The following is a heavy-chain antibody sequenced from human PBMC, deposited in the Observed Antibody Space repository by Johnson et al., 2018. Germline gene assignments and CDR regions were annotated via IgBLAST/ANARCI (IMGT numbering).Heavy chain of an antibody. CDR3: AKGEPHDY. V-gene: IGHV3-30*18. CDR2: ISYDGNNK. J-gene: IGHJ4*02. CDR1: GFTFSNYG. D-gene: IGHD1-14*01. Sequence: QVQLVESGGGVVQXGRSLRLXCAASGFTFSNYGMHWVRQAPGKGREWVAVISYDGNNKFYTDSVRGRFTISRDNSKNTLYLQMNSLRAEDTAVYFCAKGEPHDYWGQGTLVTVSS.